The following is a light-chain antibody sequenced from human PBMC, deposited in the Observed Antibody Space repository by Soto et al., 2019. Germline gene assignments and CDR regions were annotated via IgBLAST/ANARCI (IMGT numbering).Light chain of an antibody. V-gene: IGLV1-40*01. CDR1: SSNIGAGYE. CDR2: ENN. J-gene: IGLJ1*01. Sequence: QSVLTQPPSVSEAPGQRVTISCTGSSSNIGAGYEAHWYQQVPGTAPKLLIYENNNRHSGVPDRFSGSKSGTSASLAITGLQAEDEAESYCQSYDSSLSGYVFGTGTKLTVL. CDR3: QSYDSSLSGYV.